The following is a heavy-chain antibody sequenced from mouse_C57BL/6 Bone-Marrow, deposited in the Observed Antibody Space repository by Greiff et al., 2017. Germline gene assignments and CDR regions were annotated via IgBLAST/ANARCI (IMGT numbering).Heavy chain of an antibody. J-gene: IGHJ3*01. D-gene: IGHD1-1*01. CDR3: ARDRDYGSWFAY. Sequence: VQLQQPGAELVMPGASVKLSCKASGYTFTSYWMHWVKQRPGQGLEWIGEIDPSDSYTNYNQNFKGKSTLTVDKSSSTAYMQLSSLTSEDSAVYYCARDRDYGSWFAYWGQGTLVTVSA. V-gene: IGHV1-69*01. CDR1: GYTFTSYW. CDR2: IDPSDSYT.